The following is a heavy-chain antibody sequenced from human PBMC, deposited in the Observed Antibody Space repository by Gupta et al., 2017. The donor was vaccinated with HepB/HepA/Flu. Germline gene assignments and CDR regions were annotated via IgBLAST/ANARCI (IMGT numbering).Heavy chain of an antibody. CDR2: ISSSGHTI. V-gene: IGHV3-48*03. J-gene: IGHJ6*02. Sequence: GGLVQPGGSLRLSCAASGFTFSTYDMNWVRQAPGKGLEWVSFISSSGHTIYYADSVKGRFTISRDNAKNSLDLQMNSLRAEDTAVYYCVSLMDVWGQGTTVIVSS. CDR3: VSLMDV. CDR1: GFTFSTYD.